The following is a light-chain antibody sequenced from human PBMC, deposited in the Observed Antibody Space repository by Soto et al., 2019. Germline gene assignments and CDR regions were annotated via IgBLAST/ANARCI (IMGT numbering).Light chain of an antibody. J-gene: IGLJ1*01. Sequence: QSALTQPPSASGSPGQSVTIPCTGTSSDVGAYNYVSWYQQHPGRAPKLVIYEVNKRPSGVPDRFSGSKSGNTASLTVSGLEGEEDADYYCASPAGSNAVFGTGTKVTVL. CDR2: EVN. V-gene: IGLV2-8*01. CDR3: ASPAGSNAV. CDR1: SSDVGAYNY.